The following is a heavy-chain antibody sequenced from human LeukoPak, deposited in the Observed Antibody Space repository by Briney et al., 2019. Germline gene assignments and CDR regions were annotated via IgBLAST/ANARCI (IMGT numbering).Heavy chain of an antibody. J-gene: IGHJ4*02. Sequence: PGGSLRLSCAASGFTFNNYGMSWVRQAPGKGLEWVSAISGSGGSTYYADSVKGRFTISRDNSKNTLYLQMNSLRAEDTAVYYCASYDSSGYYHYFDYWGQGTLVTVSS. CDR2: ISGSGGST. D-gene: IGHD3-22*01. V-gene: IGHV3-23*01. CDR1: GFTFNNYG. CDR3: ASYDSSGYYHYFDY.